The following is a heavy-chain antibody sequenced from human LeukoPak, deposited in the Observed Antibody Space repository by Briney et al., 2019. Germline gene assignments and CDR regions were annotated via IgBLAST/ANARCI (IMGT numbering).Heavy chain of an antibody. CDR1: GGSISIYY. D-gene: IGHD3-10*01. J-gene: IGHJ4*02. CDR3: ARLYYYGSGSPHYFDY. CDR2: LHPSGNT. V-gene: IGHV4-4*07. Sequence: SETLSLTCTVSGGSISIYYWSWIRQPAGKGLEWIGRLHPSGNTNYSPSLKSRVTMSVVTSKNQFSLRLSSVTAADTAVYYCARLYYYGSGSPHYFDYWGQGTLVTVSS.